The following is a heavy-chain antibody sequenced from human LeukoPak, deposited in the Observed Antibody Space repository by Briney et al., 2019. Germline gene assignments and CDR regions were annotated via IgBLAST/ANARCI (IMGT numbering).Heavy chain of an antibody. CDR3: AKGESYYDILTTYGMDV. CDR1: GFSFNNYA. D-gene: IGHD3-9*01. CDR2: ITGSGDDT. V-gene: IGHV3-23*01. Sequence: PGGSLRLSCAASGFSFNNYAMSWVRQTPGKGLEWVSAITGSGDDTYHADSVKGRFTISRDNSENTLYLQMNNLRVDDSAVYYCAKGESYYDILTTYGMDVWGQGTTVTVSS. J-gene: IGHJ6*02.